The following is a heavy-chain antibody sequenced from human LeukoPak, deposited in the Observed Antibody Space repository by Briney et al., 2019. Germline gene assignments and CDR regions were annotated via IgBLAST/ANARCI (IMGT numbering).Heavy chain of an antibody. Sequence: SVKVSCKASGGTFSSYAISWVRQAPGQGLEWMGGIIPIFGTANYAQKFQGRVTITTDESTSTAYMELSSLSSEDTAVYYRASDLAYPAMEPLGALDIWLQAAMVTVSS. V-gene: IGHV1-69*05. CDR3: ASDLAYPAMEPLGALDI. CDR1: GGTFSSYA. J-gene: IGHJ3*02. CDR2: IIPIFGTA. D-gene: IGHD5-18*01.